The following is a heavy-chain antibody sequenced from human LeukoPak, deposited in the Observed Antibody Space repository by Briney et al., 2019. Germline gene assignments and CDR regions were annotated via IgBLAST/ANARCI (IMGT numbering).Heavy chain of an antibody. J-gene: IGHJ6*02. CDR3: AKDLAGYSNDRDFGMDV. CDR2: ISYDGRNK. Sequence: GGSLRLSCAGSGFTFNSYGMHWVRQAPGKGLEWVAVISYDGRNKFYADSVKGRFTISRDNSKNTLHLQMNSLGAEDTALYHRAKDLAGYSNDRDFGMDVWGQGTTVTVSS. D-gene: IGHD4-11*01. V-gene: IGHV3-30*18. CDR1: GFTFNSYG.